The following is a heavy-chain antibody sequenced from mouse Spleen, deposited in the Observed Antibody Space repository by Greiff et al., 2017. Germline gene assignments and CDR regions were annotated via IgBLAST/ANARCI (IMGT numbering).Heavy chain of an antibody. D-gene: IGHD6-2*01. CDR3: ASSLSY. CDR1: GYTFTSYW. CDR2: INPSNGRT. V-gene: IGHV1S81*02. J-gene: IGHJ2*01. Sequence: QVQLKQPGAELVKPGASVKLSCKASGYTFTSYWMHWVKQRPGQGLEWIGEINPSNGRTNYNEKFKSKATLTVDESSSTAYMQLSSLTSEDSAVYYCASSLSYWGQGTTRTVSS.